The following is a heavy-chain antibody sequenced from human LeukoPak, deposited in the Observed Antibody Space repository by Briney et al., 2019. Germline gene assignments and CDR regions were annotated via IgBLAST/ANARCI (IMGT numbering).Heavy chain of an antibody. J-gene: IGHJ3*02. V-gene: IGHV3-23*01. Sequence: GGSLRLSCAASGFTFSTYALSWVRQAPGKGLEWVSAISGGDSVYTYYADSVKGRFTISRDNSKSTLYLRMNSLRADDTAVYYCAKDPVIGAPHVFDIWGHGTMVTVSS. CDR1: GFTFSTYA. CDR2: ISGGDSVYT. CDR3: AKDPVIGAPHVFDI.